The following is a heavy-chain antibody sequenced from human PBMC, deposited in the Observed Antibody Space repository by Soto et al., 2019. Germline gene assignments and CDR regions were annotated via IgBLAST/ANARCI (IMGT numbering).Heavy chain of an antibody. Sequence: GGSLRLSCAAYGFTFSSYAMNWVRQAPGKGLEWVSGISGTGGSTYYADSVKGRFTISRDTSKSTLYLQMNSLRAEDTAVYYCAKVIGYYYFDYWGQRPLVTVST. J-gene: IGHJ4*02. V-gene: IGHV3-23*01. CDR3: AKVIGYYYFDY. CDR1: GFTFSSYA. D-gene: IGHD3-22*01. CDR2: ISGTGGST.